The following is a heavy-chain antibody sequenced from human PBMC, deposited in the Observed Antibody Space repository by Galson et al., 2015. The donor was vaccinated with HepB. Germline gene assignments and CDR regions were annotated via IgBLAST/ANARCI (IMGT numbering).Heavy chain of an antibody. V-gene: IGHV3-21*01. CDR2: ISSSSSYI. D-gene: IGHD6-13*01. CDR1: GFTFSSYS. CDR3: ARYRRIAAAGTSNWFDP. Sequence: SLRLSCAASGFTFSSYSMNWVRQAPGKGLEWVSSISSSSSYIYYADSVKGRFTISRDNAKNSLYLQVNSLRAEDTAVYYCARYRRIAAAGTSNWFDPWGQGTLVTVSS. J-gene: IGHJ5*02.